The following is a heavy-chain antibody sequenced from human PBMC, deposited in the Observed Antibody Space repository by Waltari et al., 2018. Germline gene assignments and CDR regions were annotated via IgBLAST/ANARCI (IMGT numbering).Heavy chain of an antibody. J-gene: IGHJ6*03. CDR3: ARDQTVPAAYFLSYYMDV. CDR2: INPSGTSA. Sequence: QVQLVQSGAEVKKPGDSVKVSCKASGYRFTDHDMHWVRQAPGQGLERMVMINPSGTSANYAQKFQGRVTLRRDTSTNTVYMEFSSLRSEDTAVYFCARDQTVPAAYFLSYYMDVWGEGTTVTVS. CDR1: GYRFTDHD. V-gene: IGHV1-46*01. D-gene: IGHD2-2*01.